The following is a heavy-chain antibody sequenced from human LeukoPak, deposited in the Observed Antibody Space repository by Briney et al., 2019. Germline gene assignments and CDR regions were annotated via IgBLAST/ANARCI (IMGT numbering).Heavy chain of an antibody. V-gene: IGHV3-30*02. CDR1: GFAVSSNH. CDR2: IRYDGGSQ. D-gene: IGHD1-14*01. Sequence: GGSLRLSCAASGFAVSSNHMNWVRQAPGKGLEWVAYIRYDGGSQFYADPVKGRFTISRDDFTNTVFLQMNSLRGDDTAVYFCAKHTGYFDYWGLGTLVIVSS. CDR3: AKHTGYFDY. J-gene: IGHJ4*02.